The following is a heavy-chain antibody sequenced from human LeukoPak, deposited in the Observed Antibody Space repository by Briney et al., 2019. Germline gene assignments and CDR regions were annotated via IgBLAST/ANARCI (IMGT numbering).Heavy chain of an antibody. CDR2: INHSGST. CDR3: ARGGLVASYFDY. V-gene: IGHV4-34*01. J-gene: IGHJ4*02. Sequence: SETLSLTCAVYGGSFSGYYWSWIRQPPGKGLEWIGEINHSGSTNYNPSLKSRVTISVDTSKNQFSLKLSSVTAADTAVYYCARGGLVASYFDYWGQGTLVTVSS. D-gene: IGHD5-12*01. CDR1: GGSFSGYY.